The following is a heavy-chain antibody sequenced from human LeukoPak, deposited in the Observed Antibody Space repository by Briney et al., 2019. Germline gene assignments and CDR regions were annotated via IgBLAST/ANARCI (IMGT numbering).Heavy chain of an antibody. Sequence: GGSLRLSCAASGFAFSSYAMSWVRQAPGKGLEWVSAISGSGGSTYYADSVKGRFTISRDNSKNTLYLQMNSLRAEDTAVYYCAKVGDGYNSIDYWGQGTLVTVSS. CDR3: AKVGDGYNSIDY. CDR1: GFAFSSYA. J-gene: IGHJ4*02. V-gene: IGHV3-23*01. CDR2: ISGSGGST. D-gene: IGHD5-24*01.